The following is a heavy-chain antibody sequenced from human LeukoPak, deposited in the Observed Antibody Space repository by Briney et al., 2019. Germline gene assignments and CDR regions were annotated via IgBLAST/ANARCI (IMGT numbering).Heavy chain of an antibody. J-gene: IGHJ3*02. Sequence: GGSLRLSCSASGFTFSYCSMHWVRQAPGKGLEYVSAINGNGDDTYYADSVKGRFTISRDNSKNTLHLQMNSLRAEDTAVYYCAKGNQRAYDAFDIWGQGTMVTVSS. V-gene: IGHV3-64*04. CDR3: AKGNQRAYDAFDI. D-gene: IGHD1-14*01. CDR2: INGNGDDT. CDR1: GFTFSYCS.